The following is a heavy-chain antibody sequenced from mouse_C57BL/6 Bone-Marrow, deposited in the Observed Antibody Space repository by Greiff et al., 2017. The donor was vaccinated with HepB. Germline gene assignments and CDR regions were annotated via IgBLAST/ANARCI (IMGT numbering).Heavy chain of an antibody. J-gene: IGHJ4*01. CDR1: SFAFMASA. D-gene: IGHD1-1*01. CDR2: FTMYSDAT. CDR3: AIDGSSLYYAIDY. Sequence: LQQSGAELVRPGSSVKLSCKDSSFAFMASAMHWVKQRPGHGLEWIGSFTMYSDATEYSENFKGKATLTANTSSSTAYMELSSLTSEDSAVYYCAIDGSSLYYAIDYWGQGTSGTVSS. V-gene: IGHV1-49*01.